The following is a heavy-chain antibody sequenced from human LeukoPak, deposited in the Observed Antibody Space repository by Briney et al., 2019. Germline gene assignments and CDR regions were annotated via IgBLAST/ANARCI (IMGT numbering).Heavy chain of an antibody. CDR1: GYTLIELS. CDR3: ATGYGIQLWLHY. Sequence: GASVKVSCKVSGYTLIELSMHWVRQAPVKGLEWMGGFDPEDGETIYAQKFQGRVTMTEDTSTDTAYMELSSLRSEDTAVYYCATGYGIQLWLHYWGQGTLVTVSS. CDR2: FDPEDGET. D-gene: IGHD5-18*01. V-gene: IGHV1-24*01. J-gene: IGHJ4*02.